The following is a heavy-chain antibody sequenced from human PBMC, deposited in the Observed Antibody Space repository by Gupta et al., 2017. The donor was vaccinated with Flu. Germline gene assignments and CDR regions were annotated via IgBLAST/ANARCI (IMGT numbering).Heavy chain of an antibody. CDR2: IKQDGSEK. J-gene: IGHJ4*02. V-gene: IGHV3-7*01. CDR3: ARAVPRAPKISWLQPYDY. D-gene: IGHD5-12*01. Sequence: EVQLVESGGGLVRPGGSLRLSCAASGFTFSSYWMSWVRQAPGKGLEWVANIKQDGSEKYYADSVKGRFTISRDNAKNSLYLQMNSLRAEDTSIYYCARAVPRAPKISWLQPYDYWGQGTLVTVSS. CDR1: GFTFSSYW.